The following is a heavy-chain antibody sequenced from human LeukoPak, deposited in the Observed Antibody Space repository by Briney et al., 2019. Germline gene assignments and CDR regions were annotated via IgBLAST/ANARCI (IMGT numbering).Heavy chain of an antibody. CDR1: GFTFSSYE. CDR3: ARGRRYYYDSSGYYFDY. J-gene: IGHJ4*02. Sequence: PGGSLRLSCAASGFTFSSYEMNWVRQAPGKGLEWVSYISSSGSTIYYADSVKGRFTIYRDNAKNSLYLQMNSLRAEDTAVYYCARGRRYYYDSSGYYFDYWGQGTLVTVSS. D-gene: IGHD3-22*01. V-gene: IGHV3-48*03. CDR2: ISSSGSTI.